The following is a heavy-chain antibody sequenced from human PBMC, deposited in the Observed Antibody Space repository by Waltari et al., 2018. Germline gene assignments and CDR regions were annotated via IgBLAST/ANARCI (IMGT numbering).Heavy chain of an antibody. D-gene: IGHD3-10*01. CDR3: ARVYGSGTFIYLDV. CDR1: GGSIIRYY. Sequence: QVQLQESGPGLVKPSETLSLTCTVSGGSIIRYYWSWIRQPAGKGREWIGRIYPGATPYYNPSLQTRIMMSVDTSPTQFSLKLSSVTAADTAVYYCARVYGSGTFIYLDVWGKGTTVTVSS. V-gene: IGHV4-4*07. J-gene: IGHJ6*03. CDR2: IYPGATP.